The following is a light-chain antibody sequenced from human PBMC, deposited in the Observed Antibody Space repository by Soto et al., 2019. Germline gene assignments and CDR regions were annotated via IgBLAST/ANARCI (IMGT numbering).Light chain of an antibody. Sequence: QSVLTQPPSVSEAPEQRVTISCTGSSSNIGAGYEAHWYQQVPGTAPKLLIYENNNRPSGVPDRFSGSKSGTSASLAITGLPAEDEAEYYCQSYDSSLSGYVFGTGTKLTVL. CDR3: QSYDSSLSGYV. J-gene: IGLJ1*01. CDR2: ENN. CDR1: SSNIGAGYE. V-gene: IGLV1-40*01.